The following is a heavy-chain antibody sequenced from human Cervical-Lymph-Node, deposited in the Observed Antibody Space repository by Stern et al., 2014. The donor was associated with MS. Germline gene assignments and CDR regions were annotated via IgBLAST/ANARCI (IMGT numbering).Heavy chain of an antibody. CDR2: INPGGCDT. CDR1: GYSFTSYW. D-gene: IGHD6-6*01. V-gene: IGHV5-51*01. J-gene: IGHJ4*02. CDR3: ATLYSSSSFDY. Sequence: VQLVQSGAEVKKPGESLKISCEGSGYSFTSYWIGWVRQVPGKGLEWMGIINPGGCDTEYGPSFQGRVTMSADKSNSTAYLQWSSLRASDTAVYYCATLYSSSSFDYWGQGTLVTVSS.